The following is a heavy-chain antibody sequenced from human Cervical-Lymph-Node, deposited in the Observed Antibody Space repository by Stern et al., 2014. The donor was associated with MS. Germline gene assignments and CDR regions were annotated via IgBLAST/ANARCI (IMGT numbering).Heavy chain of an antibody. CDR3: AKNEGVRYYYGMDV. CDR1: GFTFSSYA. Sequence: EVQLLESGGGLVQPGGSLRLSCAASGFTFSSYAMSWVRQAPGKGLEWVSDISGSGGSTYCADSVKGRFTISRDNSKNTLYLQMNSLRAEDTAVYYCAKNEGVRYYYGMDVWGQGTTVTVSS. V-gene: IGHV3-23*01. J-gene: IGHJ6*02. D-gene: IGHD1-1*01. CDR2: ISGSGGST.